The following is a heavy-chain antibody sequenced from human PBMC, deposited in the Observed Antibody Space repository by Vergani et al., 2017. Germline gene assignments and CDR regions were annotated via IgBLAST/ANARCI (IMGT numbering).Heavy chain of an antibody. CDR1: ESIFISNE. D-gene: IGHD2-21*01. J-gene: IGHJ1*01. CDR3: TMHGPWGDCDCLDFGL. Sequence: EVMLVQSGAEVKKPGESLKISCKYSESIFISNEIACVRQMSGKGLQWMGNINPIDSKIAYSPSFQGQAIMSLDKSITTAYLQWRSLKASNTAIYYCTMHGPWGDCDCLDFGLWGQGTQVTVSS. V-gene: IGHV5-51*03. CDR2: INPIDSKI.